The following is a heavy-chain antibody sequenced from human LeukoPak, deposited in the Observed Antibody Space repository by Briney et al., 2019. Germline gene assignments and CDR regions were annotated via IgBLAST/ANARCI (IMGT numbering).Heavy chain of an antibody. D-gene: IGHD1-26*01. CDR2: IYHSGHT. Sequence: SSETLSLTCTVSGASVSSDYWSWIRQSPGKGLEWIGYIYHSGHTMSNPSLKSRVSLSLDTSNNQFSLKLSSVTAADTAVYYCARDPRGGSYSSYYYYGMDVWGQGTTVTVSS. CDR1: GASVSSDY. J-gene: IGHJ6*02. V-gene: IGHV4-59*02. CDR3: ARDPRGGSYSSYYYYGMDV.